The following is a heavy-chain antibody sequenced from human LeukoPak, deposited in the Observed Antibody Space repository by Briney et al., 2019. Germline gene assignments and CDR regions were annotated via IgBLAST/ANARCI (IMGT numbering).Heavy chain of an antibody. CDR3: AKDSGSGSGYEGGDY. J-gene: IGHJ4*02. D-gene: IGHD3-22*01. CDR2: ISGSGGST. Sequence: GGSLRLSCAASGFTFSGYWMSWVRQAPGKGLEWVSAISGSGGSTYYADSVKGRFTISRDNSKNTLYLQMNSLRAEDTAVYYCAKDSGSGSGYEGGDYWGQGTLVTVSS. CDR1: GFTFSGYW. V-gene: IGHV3-23*01.